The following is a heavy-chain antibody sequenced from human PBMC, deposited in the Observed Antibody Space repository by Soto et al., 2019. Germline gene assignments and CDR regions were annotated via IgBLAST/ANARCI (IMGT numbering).Heavy chain of an antibody. V-gene: IGHV3-30*18. D-gene: IGHD6-19*01. Sequence: QVQLVESGGGVVQPGRSLRLSCTTSGFTFSSYGMHWVRQAPGKGLEWVTVISYDGSKRYYADSVKGRFTISRDNSKNTLYLQMNSLRTEDTAVYYRAKEWGSGWSWAYNWFDPWGQGTLVTVSS. CDR1: GFTFSSYG. CDR3: AKEWGSGWSWAYNWFDP. J-gene: IGHJ5*02. CDR2: ISYDGSKR.